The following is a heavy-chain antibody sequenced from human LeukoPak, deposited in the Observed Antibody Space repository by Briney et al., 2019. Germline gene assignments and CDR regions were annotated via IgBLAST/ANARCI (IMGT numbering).Heavy chain of an antibody. D-gene: IGHD3-16*02. CDR3: ARGRGYDYVWGSYRYHYYRMAV. CDR2: INHSGST. CDR1: GGSFSGYY. J-gene: IGHJ6*02. Sequence: SETLSLTCAVYGGSFSGYYWSWIRQPPGKGLEWIGEINHSGSTNYNPSLKSRVTISVDTSKNQFSLKLSSVPAADTAVYYCARGRGYDYVWGSYRYHYYRMAVWGQGTTVTVSS. V-gene: IGHV4-34*01.